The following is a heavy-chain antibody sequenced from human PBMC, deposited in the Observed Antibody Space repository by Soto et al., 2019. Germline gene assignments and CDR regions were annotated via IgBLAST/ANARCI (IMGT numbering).Heavy chain of an antibody. D-gene: IGHD2-21*02. Sequence: SETLSLTCTVSGGSISSYYLSWIRQPPGKGLEWIGYIYYSGSTNYNPSLKSRVTISVDTSKNQFSLKLSSVTAADTAVYYCARESPGVTDYNWFDPWGQGTLVTVYS. J-gene: IGHJ5*02. CDR3: ARESPGVTDYNWFDP. CDR1: GGSISSYY. CDR2: IYYSGST. V-gene: IGHV4-59*01.